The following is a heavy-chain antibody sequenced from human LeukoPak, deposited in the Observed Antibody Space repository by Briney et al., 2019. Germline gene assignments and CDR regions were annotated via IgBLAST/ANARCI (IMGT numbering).Heavy chain of an antibody. J-gene: IGHJ4*02. Sequence: GGSLRLSCAASGFTFSGSAMHWVRQASGKGLEWVGRIRSKANSYATAYAASVKGRFTISRDDSKNTAYLQMNSLKTEDTAVYYCTRLYHYYDSSSTTDWGQGTLVTVSS. CDR3: TRLYHYYDSSSTTD. CDR1: GFTFSGSA. V-gene: IGHV3-73*01. CDR2: IRSKANSYAT. D-gene: IGHD3-22*01.